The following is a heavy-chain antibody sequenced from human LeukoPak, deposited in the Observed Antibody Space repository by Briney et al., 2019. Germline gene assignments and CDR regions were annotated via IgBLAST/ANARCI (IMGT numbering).Heavy chain of an antibody. CDR1: GYTFTSYY. CDR3: ARRIAVARGPYYYYYMDV. J-gene: IGHJ6*03. CDR2: INPSGGST. Sequence: ASVKVSCKASGYTFTSYYMHWVRQAPGQGLEWMGIINPSGGSTSYAQKFQGRVTMTRDTSTSTVYMELSSLRSEDTAVYYCARRIAVARGPYYYYYMDVWGKGTTVTASS. D-gene: IGHD6-19*01. V-gene: IGHV1-46*01.